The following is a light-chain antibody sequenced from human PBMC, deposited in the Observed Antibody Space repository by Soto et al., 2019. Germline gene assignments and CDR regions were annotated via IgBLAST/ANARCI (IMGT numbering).Light chain of an antibody. CDR2: DVS. CDR3: SSYPSSSALYV. J-gene: IGLJ1*01. V-gene: IGLV2-14*01. Sequence: QSVLTQPASVSGSPGQSITISCTGTSSDVGGYNYVSWYQQHPGKAPKLMIYDVSNRPSGVSNRFSGSKSGNTASLTISGLQAEYEADYYCSSYPSSSALYVFGTGTKVTVL. CDR1: SSDVGGYNY.